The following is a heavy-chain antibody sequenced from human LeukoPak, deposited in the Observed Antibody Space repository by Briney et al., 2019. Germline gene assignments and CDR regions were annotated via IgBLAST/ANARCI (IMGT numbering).Heavy chain of an antibody. CDR1: GFTFSSYA. Sequence: GGSLRLSCAASGFTFSSYAMNWVRQAPGKGLEWVSYISSSGSTIYYADSVKGRFTISRDNAKNSLYLQMNSLRAEDTAVYYCARDGRGYSYGSHYYGMDVWGQGTTVTVSS. D-gene: IGHD5-18*01. J-gene: IGHJ6*02. CDR2: ISSSGSTI. CDR3: ARDGRGYSYGSHYYGMDV. V-gene: IGHV3-48*03.